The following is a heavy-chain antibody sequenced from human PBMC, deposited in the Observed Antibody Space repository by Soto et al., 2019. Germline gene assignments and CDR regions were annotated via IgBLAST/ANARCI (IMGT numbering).Heavy chain of an antibody. D-gene: IGHD5-18*01. Sequence: SETLSLTCAVSGYSISSGYYWGWIRQPPGKGLEWIGSIYHSGSTYYNPSLKSRVTISVDTSKNQFSLKLSSVTAADTAVYYCARDTAMVLFDYWGQGTLATVSS. CDR3: ARDTAMVLFDY. CDR2: IYHSGST. V-gene: IGHV4-38-2*02. J-gene: IGHJ4*02. CDR1: GYSISSGYY.